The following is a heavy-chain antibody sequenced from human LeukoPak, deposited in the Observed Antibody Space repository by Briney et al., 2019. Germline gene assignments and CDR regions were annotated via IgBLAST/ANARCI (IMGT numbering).Heavy chain of an antibody. J-gene: IGHJ6*03. V-gene: IGHV3-48*01. D-gene: IGHD3-9*01. CDR3: ARVDDFLTGSYKRYMDV. CDR2: IGSGDGAI. CDR1: GFTFGSYS. Sequence: GGSLRLSCAASGFTFGSYSLNWVRQAPGKGLEWTSYIGSGDGAIHYADSVKGRFTISRDNAKNFLYLQMNSLRAEDTAVYFCARVDDFLTGSYKRYMDVWGRGTTVTVSS.